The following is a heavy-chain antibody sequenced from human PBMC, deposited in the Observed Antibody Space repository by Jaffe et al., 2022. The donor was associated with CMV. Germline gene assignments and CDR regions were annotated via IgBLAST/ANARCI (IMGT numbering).Heavy chain of an antibody. CDR1: GGSISSSSYY. V-gene: IGHV4-39*01. J-gene: IGHJ5*02. CDR2: IYYSGST. Sequence: QLQLQESGPGLVKPSETLSLTCTVSGGSISSSSYYWGWIRQPPGKGLEWIGSIYYSGSTYYNPSLKSRVTISVDTSKNQFSLKLSSVTAADTAVYYCARHFLRGWFDPWGQGTLVTVSS. CDR3: ARHFLRGWFDP.